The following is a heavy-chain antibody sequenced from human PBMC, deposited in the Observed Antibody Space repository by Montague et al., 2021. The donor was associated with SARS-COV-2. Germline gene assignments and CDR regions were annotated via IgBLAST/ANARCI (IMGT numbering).Heavy chain of an antibody. J-gene: IGHJ6*02. Sequence: SETLSLTCSVSGGSLSSFYWSWIRQPPGKGLEYIGYIHYSGSTNFSPSLNSRVSISLDTSKNQFSLNLRSVTTADTAVYYCARVAELDISSFYYYGLDVWGQGTTVTVSS. D-gene: IGHD3-9*01. V-gene: IGHV4-59*01. CDR2: IHYSGST. CDR3: ARVAELDISSFYYYGLDV. CDR1: GGSLSSFY.